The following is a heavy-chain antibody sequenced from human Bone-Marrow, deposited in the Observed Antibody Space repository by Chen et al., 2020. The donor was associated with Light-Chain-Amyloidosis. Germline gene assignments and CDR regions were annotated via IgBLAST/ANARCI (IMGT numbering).Heavy chain of an antibody. V-gene: IGHV4-39*01. D-gene: IGHD4-17*01. J-gene: IGHJ4*02. CDR3: ASNGDSTGY. CDR1: GGSISSSSYY. Sequence: QLQLQESGPVLVKPSETLSSTCTVSGGSISSSSYYWGWIRQPPGKGLEWIGSIYYSGSTYYNPSLKSRVTISVDTSKNQFSLKLSSVTAADTAVYYCASNGDSTGYWGQGTLVTVSS. CDR2: IYYSGST.